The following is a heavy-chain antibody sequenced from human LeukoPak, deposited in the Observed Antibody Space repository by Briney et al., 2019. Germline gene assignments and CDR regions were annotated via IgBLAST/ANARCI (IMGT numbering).Heavy chain of an antibody. V-gene: IGHV4-4*02. CDR3: ARHPYYDSNGSFDY. CDR2: IYHSGST. Sequence: PSGTLSLTCAVSGGSISSSDWWSWVRQPPGKGLEWIGEIYHSGSTNYNPSLKSRVTISVDKSKNQFSLKLSSVTAADTAVYYCARHPYYDSNGSFDYWGQGTLVTVSS. J-gene: IGHJ4*02. D-gene: IGHD3-22*01. CDR1: GGSISSSDW.